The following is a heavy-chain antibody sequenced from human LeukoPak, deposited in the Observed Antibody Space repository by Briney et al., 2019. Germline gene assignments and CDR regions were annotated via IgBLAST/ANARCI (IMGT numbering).Heavy chain of an antibody. D-gene: IGHD3-22*01. Sequence: PLGSAKVSCKASGYTLTSDGISSVRQAPGQGREWMGWISAYNGNTNYAQKLQGRVTMTTDTSTSTAYMELRSLRFDETAVYYCARGRVHRYYYDSSGYYGGAFDIWGQGTMVTVSS. CDR2: ISAYNGNT. V-gene: IGHV1-18*01. CDR1: GYTLTSDG. J-gene: IGHJ3*02. CDR3: ARGRVHRYYYDSSGYYGGAFDI.